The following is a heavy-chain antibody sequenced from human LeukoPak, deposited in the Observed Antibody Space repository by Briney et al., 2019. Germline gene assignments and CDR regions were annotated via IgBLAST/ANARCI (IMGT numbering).Heavy chain of an antibody. CDR1: GYTFTGYY. CDR2: INPNSGGT. D-gene: IGHD4-17*01. CDR3: ARALSHYGDYDFGY. V-gene: IGHV1-2*02. Sequence: ASVKVSFKASGYTFTGYYMHWVRQAPGQGIEWVGWINPNSGGTNYAQKFQGRVTMTRDTSISTAYMELSRLRSDDTAVYYCARALSHYGDYDFGYWGQGTLVTVSS. J-gene: IGHJ4*02.